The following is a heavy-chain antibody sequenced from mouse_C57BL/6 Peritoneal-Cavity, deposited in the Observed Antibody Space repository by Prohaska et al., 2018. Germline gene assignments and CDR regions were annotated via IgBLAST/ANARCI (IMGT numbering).Heavy chain of an antibody. CDR3: ARRAGTDFDY. V-gene: IGHV1-34*01. CDR2: MGSS. Sequence: MGSSGINAEYMGKATLTVDKSSSTAYMELRSLTSEDSAVYYCARRAGTDFDYWGQGTTLTVSS. J-gene: IGHJ2*01. D-gene: IGHD3-3*01.